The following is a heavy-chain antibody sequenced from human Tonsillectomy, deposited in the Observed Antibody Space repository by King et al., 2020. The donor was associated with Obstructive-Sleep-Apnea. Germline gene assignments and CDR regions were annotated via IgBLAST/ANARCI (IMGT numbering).Heavy chain of an antibody. D-gene: IGHD5-12*01. J-gene: IGHJ6*02. Sequence: QLQESGPGLVKPSETLSLTCTVSGGSISSYYWTWIRQPPGKGLEWIGCIYHSESTNYNPSLKSRVTISVDTSKNQVSLKLSSVTAAYTAVYYCARGSGDGRNFYYYYGLDVWGQGTTVTVSS. CDR2: IYHSEST. CDR3: ARGSGDGRNFYYYYGLDV. CDR1: GGSISSYY. V-gene: IGHV4-59*01.